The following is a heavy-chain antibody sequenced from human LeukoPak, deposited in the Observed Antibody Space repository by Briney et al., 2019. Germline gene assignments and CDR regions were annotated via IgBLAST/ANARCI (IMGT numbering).Heavy chain of an antibody. V-gene: IGHV4-59*08. Sequence: SETLSLTCIVSGGSISSYSWNWIRQSPGKGLEWVGYISHSGTTSYNSYLRSRVTISVDTSKNHLSLKLTSVTAADTAVYYCARWDDSAWAFGNWGPGTLVTVSS. CDR3: ARWDDSAWAFGN. D-gene: IGHD6-19*01. CDR2: ISHSGTT. J-gene: IGHJ4*02. CDR1: GGSISSYS.